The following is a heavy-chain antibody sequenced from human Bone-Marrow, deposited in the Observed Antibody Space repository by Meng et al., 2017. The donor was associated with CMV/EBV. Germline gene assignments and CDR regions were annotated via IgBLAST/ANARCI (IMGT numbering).Heavy chain of an antibody. CDR2: ISSSSSYI. CDR1: GFTFSSYS. Sequence: GGSLRLSCAAPGFTFSSYSMNWVRQAPGKGLEWVSSISSSSSYIYYADSVKGRFTISRDNAKNSLYLQMNSLRAEDTAVYYCARAEAAARHWFDPWGQGTLVTVSS. D-gene: IGHD6-6*01. J-gene: IGHJ5*02. CDR3: ARAEAAARHWFDP. V-gene: IGHV3-21*01.